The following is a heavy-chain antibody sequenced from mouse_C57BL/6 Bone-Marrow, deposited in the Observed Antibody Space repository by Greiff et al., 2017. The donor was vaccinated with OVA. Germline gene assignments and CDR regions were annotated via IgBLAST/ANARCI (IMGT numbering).Heavy chain of an antibody. V-gene: IGHV1-81*01. D-gene: IGHD1-1*01. CDR1: GYTFTSYG. Sequence: QVHVKQSGAELARPGASVKLSCKASGYTFTSYGISWVKQRTGQGLEWIGEIYPRSGNTYYNEEFKGKATLTADKSSSTAYMELRSLTSEDSAVYFCARLYYYALYYFDYWGQGTTLTVSS. CDR2: IYPRSGNT. CDR3: ARLYYYALYYFDY. J-gene: IGHJ2*01.